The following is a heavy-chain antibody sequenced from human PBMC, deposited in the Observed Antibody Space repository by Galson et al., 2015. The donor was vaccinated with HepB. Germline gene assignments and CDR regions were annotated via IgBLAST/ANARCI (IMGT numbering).Heavy chain of an antibody. V-gene: IGHV1-18*01. CDR2: ISGYSSNT. Sequence: SVKVSCKASGYSYSNYGISWVRQAPGQGLQWVGWISGYSSNTDYAQTLQGRVTMTTDISTSTAYVELRSLRSDDTAVYYCARGRYSNSCPDYWGQGTLVTVS. D-gene: IGHD6-6*01. CDR1: GYSYSNYG. J-gene: IGHJ4*02. CDR3: ARGRYSNSCPDY.